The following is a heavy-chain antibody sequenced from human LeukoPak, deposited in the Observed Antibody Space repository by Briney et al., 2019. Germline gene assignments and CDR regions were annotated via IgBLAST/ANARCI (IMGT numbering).Heavy chain of an antibody. CDR2: IYYSGST. V-gene: IGHV4-59*12. D-gene: IGHD1-1*01. J-gene: IGHJ4*02. CDR1: GGSISSYY. CDR3: ARDGFMGTTGTTDY. Sequence: SETLSLTCTVSGGSISSYYWGWIRQPPEKGLEWIGYIYYSGSTNYNPSLKSRVTISVDTSKNQFSLKLSSVTAADTAVYYCARDGFMGTTGTTDYWGQGTLVTVSS.